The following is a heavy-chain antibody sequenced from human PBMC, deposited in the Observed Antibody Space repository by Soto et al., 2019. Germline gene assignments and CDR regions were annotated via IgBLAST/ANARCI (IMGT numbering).Heavy chain of an antibody. CDR3: AREAGLRYPFDP. Sequence: SETLSLTCTVSGGSISSYYWSWIRQPPGKGLEWIGYIYYNGNTNYNPSLKSRVTISVDTSKNQFSLKLRSVTAADTAMYYCAREAGLRYPFDPWDQGTLVTVSS. J-gene: IGHJ5*02. D-gene: IGHD3-9*01. CDR2: IYYNGNT. V-gene: IGHV4-59*01. CDR1: GGSISSYY.